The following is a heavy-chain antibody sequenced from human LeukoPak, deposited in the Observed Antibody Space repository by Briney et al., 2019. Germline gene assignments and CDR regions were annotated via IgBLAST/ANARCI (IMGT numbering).Heavy chain of an antibody. CDR3: ARDFPLRVWDI. D-gene: IGHD3-16*01. Sequence: PGGSLRLSCAASGFSFTTYWMSWVRQAPGKGLEWVANIKQDGTEKYYVDSVKGRFTISRDNAKNSLYLQLNSLRVEDTALYHCARDFPLRVWDIWGQGTMVTVSS. CDR2: IKQDGTEK. J-gene: IGHJ3*02. CDR1: GFSFTTYW. V-gene: IGHV3-7*03.